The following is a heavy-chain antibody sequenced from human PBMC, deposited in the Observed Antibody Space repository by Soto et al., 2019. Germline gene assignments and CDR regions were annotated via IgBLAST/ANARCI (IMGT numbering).Heavy chain of an antibody. CDR2: IIPIFGTA. Sequence: SVKVSCKASGGTFSSYAISWVRQAPGQGLEWMRGIIPIFGTANYAQKFQGRVTITADESTSTAYMELSSLRSEDTAVYYCARTPAGDYYDSSGYSSYYFDYWGQGTLVTVSS. J-gene: IGHJ4*02. D-gene: IGHD3-22*01. CDR3: ARTPAGDYYDSSGYSSYYFDY. CDR1: GGTFSSYA. V-gene: IGHV1-69*13.